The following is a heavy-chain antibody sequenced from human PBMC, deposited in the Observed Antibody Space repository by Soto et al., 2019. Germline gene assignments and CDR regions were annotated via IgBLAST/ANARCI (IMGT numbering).Heavy chain of an antibody. CDR3: ARANLRSGWTFDH. V-gene: IGHV4-4*02. CDR1: GASIISNDW. Sequence: SETLSLTCSVCGASIISNDWWIWIRQTPGKGLEWIGEIFHSGRTNYSPSSKSRVTISVDTSKSQFSLEMASVTAADTAVYYCARANLRSGWTFDHWGQGSPVTVSS. CDR2: IFHSGRT. D-gene: IGHD6-19*01. J-gene: IGHJ4*02.